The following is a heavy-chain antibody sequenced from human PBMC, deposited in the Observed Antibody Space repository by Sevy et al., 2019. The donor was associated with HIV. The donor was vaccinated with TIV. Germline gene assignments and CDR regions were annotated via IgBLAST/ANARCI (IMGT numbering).Heavy chain of an antibody. V-gene: IGHV3-7*01. CDR1: GFTFSSYW. CDR3: ARDILEIAAAGDPSLIDY. D-gene: IGHD6-13*01. J-gene: IGHJ4*02. Sequence: GGSLRLSCAASGFTFSSYWMSWVRQAPGKGLEWVANIKQDGSEKYYVDSVKGRFTISRDNAKNSLYLQMNSLRAEDTAVYYCARDILEIAAAGDPSLIDYWGQGTLVNVSS. CDR2: IKQDGSEK.